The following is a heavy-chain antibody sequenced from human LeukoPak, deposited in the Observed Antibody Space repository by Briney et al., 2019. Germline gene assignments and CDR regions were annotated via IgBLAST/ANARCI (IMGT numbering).Heavy chain of an antibody. J-gene: IGHJ4*02. CDR3: ARDYYDGIGYYYEDY. CDR2: IYHSGST. D-gene: IGHD3-22*01. V-gene: IGHV4-4*02. Sequence: SETLSLTCAVSGGSISSSNWWSWVRQPPGKGLEWIGEIYHSGSTNYNPSLKSRVTISVDKSKNQFSLKLSSVTAADTAVYYCARDYYDGIGYYYEDYWGQGTLVTVSS. CDR1: GGSISSSNW.